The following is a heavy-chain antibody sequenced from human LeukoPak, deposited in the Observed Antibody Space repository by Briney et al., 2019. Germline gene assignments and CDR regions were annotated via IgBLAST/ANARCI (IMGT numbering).Heavy chain of an antibody. V-gene: IGHV3-23*01. CDR3: AKWSWLEGWTPDY. D-gene: IGHD3-22*01. J-gene: IGHJ4*02. CDR1: GFTFSSYA. Sequence: GGSLRLSCAASGFTFSSYAMSWVRQAPGKGLEWGSAISGSGGSTYYADSVKGRFTISRDNSKNTLYLQMNSLRAEDTAVYYCAKWSWLEGWTPDYWGQGTLVTVSS. CDR2: ISGSGGST.